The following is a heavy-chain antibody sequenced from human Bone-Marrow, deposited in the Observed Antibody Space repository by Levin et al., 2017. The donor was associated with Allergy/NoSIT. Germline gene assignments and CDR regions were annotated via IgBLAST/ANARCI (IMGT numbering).Heavy chain of an antibody. D-gene: IGHD2-15*01. CDR2: IGSSDTYI. J-gene: IGHJ3*02. CDR3: ARDETRGYCSRGSCYRVAFDI. Sequence: GESLKISCAPSGFTFSSYSMHWVRQAPGKGLEWVSSIGSSDTYIYYADSVKGRFTISRDNAKSSLYLQMDSLRAEDTAVYYCARDETRGYCSRGSCYRVAFDIWGQGTMVTVSS. CDR1: GFTFSSYS. V-gene: IGHV3-21*01.